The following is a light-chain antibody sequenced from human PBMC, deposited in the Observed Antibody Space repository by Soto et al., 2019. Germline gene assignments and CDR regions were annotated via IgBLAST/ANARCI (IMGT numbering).Light chain of an antibody. V-gene: IGKV3-20*01. Sequence: IVMTRSSGTLALSPGDRATLSCRARQRVSSSFLAWYQQKPGRAPRLLIYGASNMATGIPDRFSGSGSGTDFTLTISRLEPGDFALYYCQQYGASPPTFGQGTKVDIK. CDR3: QQYGASPPT. CDR2: GAS. CDR1: QRVSSSF. J-gene: IGKJ1*01.